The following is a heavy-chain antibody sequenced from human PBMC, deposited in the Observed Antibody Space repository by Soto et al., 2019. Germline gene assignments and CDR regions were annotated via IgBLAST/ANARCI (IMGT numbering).Heavy chain of an antibody. Sequence: PSETLSLTCSVSGDSMTSGGYSWSWIRQPPRRGLEWIGYIYHTGSASYSPSLKGRVTISVDKSKNQFSLSLNSVTAADTAIYYCARAHYGPSGYYFDSWGQGSLVTVSS. CDR3: ARAHYGPSGYYFDS. V-gene: IGHV4-30-2*01. J-gene: IGHJ4*02. D-gene: IGHD3-22*01. CDR1: GDSMTSGGYS. CDR2: IYHTGSA.